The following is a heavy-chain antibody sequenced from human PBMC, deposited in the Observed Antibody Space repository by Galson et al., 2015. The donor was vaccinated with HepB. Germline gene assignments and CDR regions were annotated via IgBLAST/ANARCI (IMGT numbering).Heavy chain of an antibody. CDR1: GYSFTSYW. Sequence: QSGAEVKKPGESLKISCKGSGYSFTSYWIGWVRQMPGKGLEWMGIIYPGDSDTRYSPSFQGQVTISADKSISTAYLQWSSLKASDTAMYYCATCFEYSSSSLGVDAFDIWGQGTMVTVSS. CDR2: IYPGDSDT. CDR3: ATCFEYSSSSLGVDAFDI. J-gene: IGHJ3*02. D-gene: IGHD6-6*01. V-gene: IGHV5-51*01.